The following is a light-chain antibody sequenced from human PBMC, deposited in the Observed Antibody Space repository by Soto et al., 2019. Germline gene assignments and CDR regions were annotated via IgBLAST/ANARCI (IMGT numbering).Light chain of an antibody. CDR2: MAY. Sequence: DIQMTQSPSTLSASVGDRVTITCRASQTISSLLAWYQQKPGKAPKLLIYMAYTLKSGVPSRFSGSGSGTDFTLTISSLQPEDFAACYCQQVNVYPSTFGGGTKVDTK. J-gene: IGKJ4*01. V-gene: IGKV1-5*03. CDR1: QTISSL. CDR3: QQVNVYPST.